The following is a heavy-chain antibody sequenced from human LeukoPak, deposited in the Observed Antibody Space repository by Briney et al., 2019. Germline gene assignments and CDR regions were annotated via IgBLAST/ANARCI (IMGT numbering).Heavy chain of an antibody. Sequence: GGSLRLSCAASGFTFSSYGMSWVRQAPGKGLEWVSAISGSGGSTYYADSVKGRFTISRDNSKNTLYLQMNSLRAEDTAVYYCARVDSQRWFGELLRPSEVYYYYYYMDVWGKGTTVTVSS. CDR2: ISGSGGST. CDR1: GFTFSSYG. J-gene: IGHJ6*03. D-gene: IGHD3-10*01. V-gene: IGHV3-23*01. CDR3: ARVDSQRWFGELLRPSEVYYYYYYMDV.